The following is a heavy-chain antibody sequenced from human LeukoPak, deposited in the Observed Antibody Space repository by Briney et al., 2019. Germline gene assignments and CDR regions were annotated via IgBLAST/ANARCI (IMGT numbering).Heavy chain of an antibody. CDR2: MNPNSGNT. Sequence: ASVKVSCKASGYTFTSYDINWVRQATGQGLEWMGWMNPNSGNTGYAQKFQGRVTMTRNTSISTAYMELSSLRSEDTAVYYCAIPPPNYYDSSGYSSYWYFDLWGRGTLVTVSS. CDR3: AIPPPNYYDSSGYSSYWYFDL. J-gene: IGHJ2*01. D-gene: IGHD3-22*01. V-gene: IGHV1-8*01. CDR1: GYTFTSYD.